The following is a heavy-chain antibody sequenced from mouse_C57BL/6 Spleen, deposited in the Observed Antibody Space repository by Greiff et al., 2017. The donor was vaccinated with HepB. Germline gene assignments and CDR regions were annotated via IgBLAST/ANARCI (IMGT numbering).Heavy chain of an antibody. Sequence: QVQLQQSGPELVKPGASVKISCKASGYAFSSSWMNWVKQRPGKGLEWIGRIYPGDGDTNYNGKFKGKATLTADKSSSTAYMQLSSLTSEDSAVYFCARRGTTVVAPVYGGQETLVTVSA. J-gene: IGHJ3*01. CDR3: ARRGTTVVAPVY. CDR1: GYAFSSSW. V-gene: IGHV1-82*01. CDR2: IYPGDGDT. D-gene: IGHD1-1*01.